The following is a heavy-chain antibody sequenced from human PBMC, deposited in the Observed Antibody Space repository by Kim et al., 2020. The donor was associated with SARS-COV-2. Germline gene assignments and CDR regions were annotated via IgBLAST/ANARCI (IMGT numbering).Heavy chain of an antibody. D-gene: IGHD5-18*01. CDR1: GGSISSSSYY. V-gene: IGHV4-39*01. CDR3: ARLAAVYSYEPRRFDY. CDR2: IYYSGST. Sequence: SETLSLTCTVSGGSISSSSYYWGWIRQPPGKGLEWIGSIYYSGSTYYNPSLKSRVTISVDTSKNQFSLKLSSVTAADTAVYYCARLAAVYSYEPRRFDYWGQGTLVTVSS. J-gene: IGHJ4*02.